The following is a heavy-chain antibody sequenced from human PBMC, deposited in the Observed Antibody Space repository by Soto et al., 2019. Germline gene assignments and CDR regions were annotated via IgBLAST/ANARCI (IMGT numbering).Heavy chain of an antibody. CDR3: ASGPIGDYTDGFDY. CDR1: GGSISSGGYS. CDR2: IYHSGST. J-gene: IGHJ4*02. D-gene: IGHD4-17*01. V-gene: IGHV4-30-2*01. Sequence: QLQLQESGSGLVKPSQTLSLTCAVSGGSISSGGYSWSWIRQPPGKGLEWIGYIYHSGSTYYNPSLRSRVTIPVDRSTNQFSLKLGSVTAADTAVYYCASGPIGDYTDGFDYWGQGTLVTVSS.